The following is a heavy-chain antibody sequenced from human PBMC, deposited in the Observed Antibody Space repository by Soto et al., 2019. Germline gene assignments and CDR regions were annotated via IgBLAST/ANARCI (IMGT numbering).Heavy chain of an antibody. CDR2: IKQDGSEK. CDR1: GFTFSSYW. CDR3: ARDSGSYTRGFYYYGMDV. D-gene: IGHD1-26*01. Sequence: EVQLVESGGGLVQPGGSLGLSCAASGFTFSSYWMSWVRQAPGKGLEWVANIKQDGSEKYYVDSVKGRFTISRDNAKNSLYLQMNSLRAEDTAVYYCARDSGSYTRGFYYYGMDVWGQGTTVTVSS. J-gene: IGHJ6*02. V-gene: IGHV3-7*01.